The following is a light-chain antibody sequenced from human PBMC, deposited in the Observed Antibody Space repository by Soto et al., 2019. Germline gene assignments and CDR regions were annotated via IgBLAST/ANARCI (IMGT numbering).Light chain of an antibody. CDR3: QHYDNTPPSVT. J-gene: IGKJ3*01. CDR1: QSVSSDY. CDR2: GAS. Sequence: EIVLTQSPDTLSLSPGERATLSCRASQSVSSDYLVWYQQKPGLPPRLLIYGASRRATGITDRFSGSGSGTDFILTISRLEPEDFAVYYCQHYDNTPPSVTFGPGTKVDIK. V-gene: IGKV3-20*01.